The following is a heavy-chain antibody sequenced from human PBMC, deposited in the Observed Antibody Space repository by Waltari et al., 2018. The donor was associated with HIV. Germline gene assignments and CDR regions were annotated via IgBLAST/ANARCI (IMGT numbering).Heavy chain of an antibody. CDR1: EYTFVDYA. J-gene: IGHJ6*02. V-gene: IGHV1-3*04. D-gene: IGHD6-13*01. Sequence: QVQLVQSGAEVKKPGASVQVSCKTSEYTFVDYALHWVLQAPGQRLEWMGGINTGNGNTKYSQEFQGRVSITRDTSASTVFMELSRLRSEDTALYYCTRDEFSSWSQSGGMDVWGQGTTVTVS. CDR3: TRDEFSSWSQSGGMDV. CDR2: INTGNGNT.